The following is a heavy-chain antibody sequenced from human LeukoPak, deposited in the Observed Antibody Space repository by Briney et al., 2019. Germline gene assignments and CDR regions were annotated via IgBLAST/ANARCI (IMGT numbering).Heavy chain of an antibody. V-gene: IGHV1-69*05. CDR2: IIPIFGTA. CDR1: GGTFSSYA. CDR3: ARAPRIIYYMDV. J-gene: IGHJ6*03. Sequence: GASVKVSCKASGGTFSSYAISWVRQAPGQGLEWMGGIIPIFGTANYAQKFQGRVTITTDESTSTAYMELSSLRSEDTAVYYCARAPRIIYYMDVWGKGTTVTVSS. D-gene: IGHD3-10*01.